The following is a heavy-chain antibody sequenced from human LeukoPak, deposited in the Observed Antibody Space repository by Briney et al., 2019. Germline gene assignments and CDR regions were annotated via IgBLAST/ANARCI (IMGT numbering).Heavy chain of an antibody. J-gene: IGHJ4*02. V-gene: IGHV4-59*01. D-gene: IGHD3-16*01. Sequence: PSGTLSLTCTVSGGSISSYYWSWIRQPPGKGLEWIGYIYYSGSTNYNPSLKSRVTISVDTSKNQFSLKLSSVTAADTAVYYCARVLWGGYYFDYWGQGTLVTVSS. CDR1: GGSISSYY. CDR2: IYYSGST. CDR3: ARVLWGGYYFDY.